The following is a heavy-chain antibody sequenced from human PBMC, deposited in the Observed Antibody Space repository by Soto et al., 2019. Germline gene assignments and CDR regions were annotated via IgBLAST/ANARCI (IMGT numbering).Heavy chain of an antibody. CDR3: ARVTGRYYYGMDV. J-gene: IGHJ6*02. V-gene: IGHV4-34*01. Sequence: SETLSLTCAVYGGSFSGYYWSWIRQPPGKGLEWIGEINHSGSTNYNPSLKSRVTISVDTPKNQFSLKLSSVTAADTAVYYCARVTGRYYYGMDVWGQGTTVTVSS. CDR1: GGSFSGYY. CDR2: INHSGST.